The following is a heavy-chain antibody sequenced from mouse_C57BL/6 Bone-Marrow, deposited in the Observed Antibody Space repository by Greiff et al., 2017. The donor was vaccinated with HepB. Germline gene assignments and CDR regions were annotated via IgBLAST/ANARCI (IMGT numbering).Heavy chain of an antibody. CDR3: TRDGPSFDY. CDR1: GFTFSSYA. J-gene: IGHJ2*01. V-gene: IGHV5-9-1*02. CDR2: ISSGGDYI. Sequence: EVKLVESGEGLVKPGGSLKLSCAASGFTFSSYAMSWVRQTPEKRLEWVAYISSGGDYIYYAATVKGRFTITSDNARHTLYLQMSSLKSEDTAMYYCTRDGPSFDYWGQGTTLTVSS. D-gene: IGHD2-3*01.